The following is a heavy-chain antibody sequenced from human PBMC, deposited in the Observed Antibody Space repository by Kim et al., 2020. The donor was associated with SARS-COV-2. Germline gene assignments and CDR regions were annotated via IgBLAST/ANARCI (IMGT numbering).Heavy chain of an antibody. CDR1: GYTFTSYD. CDR2: MNPNSGNT. D-gene: IGHD5-12*01. CDR3: ARAVSGYDLLIYYYYYGMDV. Sequence: ASVKVSCKASGYTFTSYDINWVRQATGQGLEWMGWMNPNSGNTGYAQKFQGRVTMTRNTSISTAYMELSSLRSEDTAVYYCARAVSGYDLLIYYYYYGMDVWGQGTTVTVSS. J-gene: IGHJ6*02. V-gene: IGHV1-8*01.